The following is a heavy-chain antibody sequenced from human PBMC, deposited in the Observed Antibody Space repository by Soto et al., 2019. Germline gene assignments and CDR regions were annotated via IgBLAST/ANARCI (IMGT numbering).Heavy chain of an antibody. J-gene: IGHJ5*02. V-gene: IGHV3-48*02. CDR1: EYTFGSYG. Sequence: GGSLRLSCAASEYTFGSYGMNWVRQAPGKGLEWVSYIDSSSSLIYYADSVKGRFTISRDNAQNSLYLQMNSLRDEDTAVYYCARTGGSGTNNWFDPSGQGTLVTVSS. CDR2: IDSSSSLI. D-gene: IGHD3-10*01. CDR3: ARTGGSGTNNWFDP.